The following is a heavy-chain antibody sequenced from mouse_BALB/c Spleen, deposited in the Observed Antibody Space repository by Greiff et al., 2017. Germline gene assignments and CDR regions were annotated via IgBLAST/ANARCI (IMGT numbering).Heavy chain of an antibody. Sequence: EVQLQESGGGLVKPGGSLKLSCAASGFTFSDYYMYWVRQTPEKRLEWVATISDGGSYTYYPDSVKGRFTISRDNAKNTLYLQMSSLKSEDTAMYYCARHADYGSSSNYFDYWGQGTTLTVSS. D-gene: IGHD1-1*01. CDR2: ISDGGSYT. V-gene: IGHV5-4*02. J-gene: IGHJ2*01. CDR3: ARHADYGSSSNYFDY. CDR1: GFTFSDYY.